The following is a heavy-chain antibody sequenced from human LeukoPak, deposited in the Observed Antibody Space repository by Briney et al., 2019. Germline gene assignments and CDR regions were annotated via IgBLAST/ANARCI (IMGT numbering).Heavy chain of an antibody. CDR2: IKQDGSKK. D-gene: IGHD2-21*02. J-gene: IGHJ5*02. V-gene: IGHV3-7*04. CDR1: GFPFSSYW. Sequence: QAGGSLRLSCVASGFPFSSYWMTWVRQAPGKGLEWVANIKQDGSKKSYVDSVKGRFTISRDNAKNSLYLQMNSLRAEDTAVYYCARGRYCGGDCYLNWFDPWGQGTLVTVSS. CDR3: ARGRYCGGDCYLNWFDP.